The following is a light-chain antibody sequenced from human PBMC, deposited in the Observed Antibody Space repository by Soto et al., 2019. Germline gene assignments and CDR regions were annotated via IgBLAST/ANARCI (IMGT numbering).Light chain of an antibody. V-gene: IGLV2-14*01. CDR3: GSHTSGSTRV. Sequence: QSALTQPASVSGSPGQSIAISCTGTSSDIGAYDYVSWYQQHPDKAPKLIIYEVTKRRSGVSTRFSGSKSGNTASLTISGLQAEDEGDYYCGSHTSGSTRVFGTGTKLTVL. CDR1: SSDIGAYDY. J-gene: IGLJ1*01. CDR2: EVT.